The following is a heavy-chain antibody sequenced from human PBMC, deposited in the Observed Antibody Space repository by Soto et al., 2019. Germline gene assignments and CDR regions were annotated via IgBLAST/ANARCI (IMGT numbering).Heavy chain of an antibody. D-gene: IGHD5-18*01. J-gene: IGHJ5*02. CDR2: IYYSGCT. V-gene: IGHV4-31*03. CDR1: GGSISSGGYY. CDR3: VSGGSYSYGIENWFDP. Sequence: QVQLQESGPGLVKPSQTLSLTCTVSGGSISSGGYYWSWIRQHPGKGLEWIGYIYYSGCTYYNPSLKSRFTLSVDTSKNQFSLKLSSVTAAATAVYYCVSGGSYSYGIENWFDPWGQGTLVTVSS.